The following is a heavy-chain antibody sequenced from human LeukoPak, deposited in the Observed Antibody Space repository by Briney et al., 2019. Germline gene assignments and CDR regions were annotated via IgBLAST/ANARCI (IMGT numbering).Heavy chain of an antibody. CDR1: GFTFDDYA. CDR3: AKDHTAFGYYYYMDV. Sequence: GGSLRLSCAASGFTFDDYAMHWVGQAPGKGLEGVSLISWDGGSTYYADSVKGRFTISRDNSKNSLYLQMNSLRAEDTALYYCAKDHTAFGYYYYMDVWGKGTTVTLSS. V-gene: IGHV3-43D*03. D-gene: IGHD5-18*01. CDR2: ISWDGGST. J-gene: IGHJ6*03.